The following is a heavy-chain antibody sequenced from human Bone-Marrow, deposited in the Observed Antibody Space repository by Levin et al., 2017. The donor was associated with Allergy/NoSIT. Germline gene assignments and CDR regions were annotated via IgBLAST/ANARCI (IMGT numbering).Heavy chain of an antibody. CDR2: IYHSGST. CDR1: GGSISSSSYY. J-gene: IGHJ4*02. D-gene: IGHD5-18*01. CDR3: ARKRIQLWFDY. Sequence: LSQTLSLTCTVSGGSISSSSYYWGWIRQPPGKGLEWIGEIYHSGSTNYNPSLKSRVTISVDKSKNQFFLKLSSVTAADTAVYYCARKRIQLWFDYWGQGTLVTVSS. V-gene: IGHV4-39*07.